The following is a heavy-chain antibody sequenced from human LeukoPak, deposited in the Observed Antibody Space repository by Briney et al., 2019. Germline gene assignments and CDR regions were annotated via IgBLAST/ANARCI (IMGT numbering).Heavy chain of an antibody. D-gene: IGHD3-22*01. Sequence: GASVKVSCKASGYTFTSYGISWVRRAPGQGLEWMGWISAYNGNTNYAQKLQGRVTMTTDTSTSTAFMELRSLTSDDTAVYYCARDPSYYDSSGYPDYWGQGTLVTVSS. CDR1: GYTFTSYG. V-gene: IGHV1-18*01. CDR2: ISAYNGNT. CDR3: ARDPSYYDSSGYPDY. J-gene: IGHJ4*02.